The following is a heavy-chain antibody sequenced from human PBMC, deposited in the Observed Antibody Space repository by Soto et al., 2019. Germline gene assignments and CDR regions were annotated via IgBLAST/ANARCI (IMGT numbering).Heavy chain of an antibody. CDR3: AKGSTDMTYFDY. Sequence: QVQLVESGGGVVQPGRSLRLSCAASGFTFSSYGMHWVRQAPGKGLEWVAVISYDGSNKYYADSVKGRFTISRDNSKNTLYLQMNSLRAEDTAVYYCAKGSTDMTYFDYWGQGTLVTVSS. V-gene: IGHV3-30*18. CDR2: ISYDGSNK. CDR1: GFTFSSYG. D-gene: IGHD5-18*01. J-gene: IGHJ4*02.